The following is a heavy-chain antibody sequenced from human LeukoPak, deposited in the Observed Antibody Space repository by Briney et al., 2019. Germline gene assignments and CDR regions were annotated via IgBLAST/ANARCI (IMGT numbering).Heavy chain of an antibody. Sequence: TSETLSLTCAVYGGSFSGYYWSWIRQPPGKGLEWIGEINHSGSTNYNPSLKSRVTISVDTSKNQFSLKLSSVTAADTAVYYCARGRRYSSSLKLYNWYDPWGQGTLVTVSS. CDR1: GGSFSGYY. CDR2: INHSGST. V-gene: IGHV4-34*01. D-gene: IGHD6-13*01. J-gene: IGHJ5*02. CDR3: ARGRRYSSSLKLYNWYDP.